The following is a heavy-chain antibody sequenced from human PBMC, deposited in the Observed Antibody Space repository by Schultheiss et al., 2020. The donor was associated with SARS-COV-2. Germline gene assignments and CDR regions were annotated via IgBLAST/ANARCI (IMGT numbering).Heavy chain of an antibody. Sequence: GESLKISCKGSGYSFTSYWIGWVRQMPGKGLEWMGIIYPGDSDTRYSPSFQGQVTISADKSISTAFLHWSSLKLSSVTAADTAVYYCARGPYVTSWYDPHWFDPWGRGTLVTVSS. D-gene: IGHD3-10*02. CDR2: IYPGDSDT. V-gene: IGHV5-51*01. CDR3: ARGPYVTSWYDPHWFDP. CDR1: GYSFTSYW. J-gene: IGHJ5*02.